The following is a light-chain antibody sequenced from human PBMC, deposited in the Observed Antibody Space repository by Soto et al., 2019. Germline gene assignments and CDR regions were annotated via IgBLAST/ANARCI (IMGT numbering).Light chain of an antibody. Sequence: EIVLTQSPATLSLSPGERATLSCRASQSVSNSLAWYQQKPGQAPRLLIYDASNRATGIPARFSGSGSGTEFTLTISSLEPEDFAVYYCQQRSNWPLLTFGGGTKVEIK. CDR3: QQRSNWPLLT. J-gene: IGKJ4*01. V-gene: IGKV3-11*01. CDR1: QSVSNS. CDR2: DAS.